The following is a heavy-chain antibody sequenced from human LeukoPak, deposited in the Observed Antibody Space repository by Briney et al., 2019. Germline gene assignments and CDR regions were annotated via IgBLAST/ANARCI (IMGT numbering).Heavy chain of an antibody. CDR2: ISNDGSDT. V-gene: IGHV3-74*01. D-gene: IGHD4-23*01. Sequence: GGSLRLSCAASGLSFSYYWMHWVRQAPGKGLVWDSRISNDGSDTRHADSVKGRFTISRDNAKNTLYLQMNSLRVEDTAVYYCARDMDEDYSGNTLDYWGRGTLVTVSS. CDR1: GLSFSYYW. CDR3: ARDMDEDYSGNTLDY. J-gene: IGHJ4*02.